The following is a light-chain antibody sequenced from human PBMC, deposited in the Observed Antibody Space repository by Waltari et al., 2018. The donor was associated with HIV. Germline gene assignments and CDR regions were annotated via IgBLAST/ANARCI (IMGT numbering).Light chain of an antibody. CDR2: SAS. CDR3: EQSDDFPRT. J-gene: IGKJ1*01. V-gene: IGKV1-39*01. Sequence: DIQMTQSPRSLSAAVGGTVPFTCRSSQKIGTYVNWNQHISWRPPRLLIFSASSLQRGISSRVNTMGSATDFTLTINNVQSEDFATYDCEQSDDFPRTFGQGTTVE. CDR1: QKIGTY.